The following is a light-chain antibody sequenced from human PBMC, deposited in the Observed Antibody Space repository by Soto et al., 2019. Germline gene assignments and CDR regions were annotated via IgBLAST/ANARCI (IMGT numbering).Light chain of an antibody. CDR2: GAS. CDR3: QQYNKRPPWT. Sequence: EIVMTQSPATLSVSPGERATLSCRASQGIASDLAWYQQRPGQAPRLLIYGASVRATDIPVRFSGSGSGTEFTLTISRLQSEDFAVYCCQQYNKRPPWTFGQGTKVDIK. CDR1: QGIASD. J-gene: IGKJ1*01. V-gene: IGKV3-15*01.